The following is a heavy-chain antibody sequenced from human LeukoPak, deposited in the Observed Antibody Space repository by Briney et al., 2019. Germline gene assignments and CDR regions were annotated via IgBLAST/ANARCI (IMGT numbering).Heavy chain of an antibody. D-gene: IGHD1-26*01. V-gene: IGHV1-2*02. Sequence: ASVKVSCKASGYTFTGYYMHWVRQAPGQGLEWMGWINPNSGGTNYAQKFQGRVTMTRDTSISTAYTEQSRLRSDDTAVYYCARPEPGGGSGSYQGTFDYWGQGTLVTVSS. CDR1: GYTFTGYY. CDR2: INPNSGGT. CDR3: ARPEPGGGSGSYQGTFDY. J-gene: IGHJ4*02.